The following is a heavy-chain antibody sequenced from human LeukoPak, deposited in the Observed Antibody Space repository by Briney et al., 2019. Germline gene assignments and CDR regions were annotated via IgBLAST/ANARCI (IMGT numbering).Heavy chain of an antibody. Sequence: GASVKVSCKASGYTFTSYGISWVRQAPGQGLEWMGWINPNSGDTDYAQKFQGRVTMTRDTSISTVFMELSRLRSDDTAVYYCARDWLHKAFDIWGQGTMVTVSS. CDR3: ARDWLHKAFDI. CDR2: INPNSGDT. V-gene: IGHV1-2*02. CDR1: GYTFTSYG. D-gene: IGHD5-24*01. J-gene: IGHJ3*02.